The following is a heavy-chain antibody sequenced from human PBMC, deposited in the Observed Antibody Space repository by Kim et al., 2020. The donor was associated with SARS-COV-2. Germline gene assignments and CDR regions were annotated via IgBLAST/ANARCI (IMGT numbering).Heavy chain of an antibody. D-gene: IGHD3-3*01. J-gene: IGHJ4*02. CDR3: ATSYDFWSGYRPVDY. CDR1: GFTFSSYG. CDR2: ISYDGSNK. Sequence: GGSLRLSCAASGFTFSSYGMHWVRQAPGKGLEWVAVISYDGSNKYYADSVKGRFTISRDNSKNTLYLQMNSLRAEDTAVYYCATSYDFWSGYRPVDYWGQGTLVTVSS. V-gene: IGHV3-30*03.